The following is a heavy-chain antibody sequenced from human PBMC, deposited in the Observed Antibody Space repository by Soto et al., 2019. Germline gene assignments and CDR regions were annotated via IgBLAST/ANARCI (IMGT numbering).Heavy chain of an antibody. J-gene: IGHJ5*02. CDR2: IYVTGAV. CDR1: GATLNIGNYY. Sequence: SEPLSLTCSVSGATLNIGNYYWSWIRQVPGKGLEWIGHIYVTGAVDYNPSLRDRITISQDTSERQFSLNLRLVTAADTAVYYCARLRIATNNYKWFDPWGQGTLVTVSS. V-gene: IGHV4-31*03. D-gene: IGHD2-21*01. CDR3: ARLRIATNNYKWFDP.